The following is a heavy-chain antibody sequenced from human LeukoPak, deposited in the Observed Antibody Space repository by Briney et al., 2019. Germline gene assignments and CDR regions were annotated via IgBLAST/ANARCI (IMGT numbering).Heavy chain of an antibody. CDR1: GFTFSSYS. V-gene: IGHV3-48*01. CDR3: ARPLWFRETFPAY. CDR2: ISSSSTI. J-gene: IGHJ4*02. Sequence: GGSLRLSCAASGFTFSSYSMTWVRQAPGKGLEWVSYISSSSTIYYADSVKGRFTISRDNAKNSLYLQMNSLRAEDTAVYYCARPLWFRETFPAYWGQGTLVTVSS. D-gene: IGHD3-10*01.